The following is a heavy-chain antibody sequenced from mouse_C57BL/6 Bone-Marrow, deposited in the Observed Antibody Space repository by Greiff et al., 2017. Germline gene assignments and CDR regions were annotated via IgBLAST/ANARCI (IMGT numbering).Heavy chain of an antibody. CDR2: IDPSDSYT. J-gene: IGHJ3*01. D-gene: IGHD1-1*01. CDR3: ARPPYYYDSSGFAY. V-gene: IGHV1-50*01. CDR1: GYTFTSYW. Sequence: QVQLQQPGAELVKPGASVKLSCKASGYTFTSYWMQWVKQRPGQGLEWIGEIDPSDSYTNYNQKFKGKATLTVDTSSSTAYMQLSSLTSEDSAVYYCARPPYYYDSSGFAYWGQGTLVTVSA.